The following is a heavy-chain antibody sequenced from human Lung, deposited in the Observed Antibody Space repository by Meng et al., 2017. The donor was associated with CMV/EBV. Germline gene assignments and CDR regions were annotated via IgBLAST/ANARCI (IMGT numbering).Heavy chain of an antibody. CDR3: ARSYSYGWGPYYYYYGMDV. V-gene: IGHV4-34*01. Sequence: SETXSLTCAVYGGSFSGYYWSWIRQPPGKGLEWIGEINHSGSTNYNPSLKSRVTISVDTSKNQFSLKLSSVTAADTAVYYCARSYSYGWGPYYYYYGMDVWXQGTXVTVSS. D-gene: IGHD5-18*01. J-gene: IGHJ6*02. CDR2: INHSGST. CDR1: GGSFSGYY.